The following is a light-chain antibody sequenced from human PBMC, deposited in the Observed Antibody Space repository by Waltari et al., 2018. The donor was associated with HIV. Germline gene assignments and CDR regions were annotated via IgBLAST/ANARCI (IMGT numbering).Light chain of an antibody. CDR1: ELGDKN. J-gene: IGLJ2*01. Sequence: YEVTQPPSVAVSPGQTATIPCSGYELGDKNPWWYQHKPGQSPLLVIYQDHRRPSGIPERFSGSSSGHTATLTISGSLPMDEADYYCQAWGSTTSGVFGRGTKLTVL. CDR2: QDH. V-gene: IGLV3-1*01. CDR3: QAWGSTTSGV.